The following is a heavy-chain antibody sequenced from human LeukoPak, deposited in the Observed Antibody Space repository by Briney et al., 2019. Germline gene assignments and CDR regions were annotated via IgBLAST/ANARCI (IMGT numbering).Heavy chain of an antibody. D-gene: IGHD5-24*01. CDR3: RGVRDPVDF. V-gene: IGHV3-64*02. CDR1: RFTFSDYT. CDR2: MSPNGLYR. J-gene: IGHJ4*02. Sequence: GGSLRLSCTASRFTFSDYTLQWVRQAPGKGLEFVSNMSPNGLYRYNVDSVRGRFIMSRDNPKNTVFGQMDSLKVEDRAVYYCRGVRDPVDFWGQGTVVTVSS.